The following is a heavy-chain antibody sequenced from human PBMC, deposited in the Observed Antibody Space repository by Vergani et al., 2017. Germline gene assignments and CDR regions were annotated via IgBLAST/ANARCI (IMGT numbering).Heavy chain of an antibody. D-gene: IGHD2-2*02. CDR3: VSDRCRCGGGGCYTEAWDY. CDR2: ISFDGTNE. J-gene: IGHJ4*02. CDR1: GFALNRHA. V-gene: IGHV3-30-3*01. Sequence: QVQLVESGGGVVQPGTSLRLSCVVSGFALNRHAMYWVRQAPGKGLEWVVGISFDGTNEYYPDLVKGRFTISRDIAKNTLYLQVRSLRLEDTGVYHCVSDRCRCGGGGCYTEAWDYWGQGTPVTVSS.